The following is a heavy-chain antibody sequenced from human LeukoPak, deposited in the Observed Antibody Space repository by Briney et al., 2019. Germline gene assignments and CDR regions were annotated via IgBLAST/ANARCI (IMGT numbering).Heavy chain of an antibody. CDR1: GGTFSSYA. CDR3: VAERGYSGPGVYFDY. Sequence: SVKVSCKTSGGTFSSYAISWARQAPGQGLEWMGGIIPIFGTANYAQEFQGRVTITADESTSTAYMELSSLRSEDTAVYYCVAERGYSGPGVYFDYWGQGTLVTVSS. V-gene: IGHV1-69*13. D-gene: IGHD5-12*01. CDR2: IIPIFGTA. J-gene: IGHJ4*02.